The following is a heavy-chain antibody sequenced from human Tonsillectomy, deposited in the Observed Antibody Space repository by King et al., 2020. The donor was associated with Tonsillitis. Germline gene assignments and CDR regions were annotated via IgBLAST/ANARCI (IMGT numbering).Heavy chain of an antibody. J-gene: IGHJ6*02. CDR1: GYTFTSYY. CDR2: INPSGGST. V-gene: IGHV1-46*01. CDR3: ASGGVVAADAFEVREDYYYYGMDV. Sequence: VQLVESGAEVKKPGASVKVSCKASGYTFTSYYMHWVRQAPGQGLEWMGIINPSGGSTSYAQKFQGRVTMTRDTSTSTVYMELSSLRSEDTAVYYCASGGVVAADAFEVREDYYYYGMDVWGQGTTVTVSS. D-gene: IGHD2-15*01.